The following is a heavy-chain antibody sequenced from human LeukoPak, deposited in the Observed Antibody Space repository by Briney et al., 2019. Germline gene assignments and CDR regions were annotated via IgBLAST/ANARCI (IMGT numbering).Heavy chain of an antibody. J-gene: IGHJ4*02. D-gene: IGHD4-17*01. Sequence: PGGTLRLSCAASGFTFSSYGMSWVRQAPGKGLEWVSAISDSGGSTYYADSVKGRFTISRDNSKNTLYLQMNSLRAEDTAVYYCARDPSGGDYGKNGWGQGTLVTVSS. CDR2: ISDSGGST. V-gene: IGHV3-23*01. CDR1: GFTFSSYG. CDR3: ARDPSGGDYGKNG.